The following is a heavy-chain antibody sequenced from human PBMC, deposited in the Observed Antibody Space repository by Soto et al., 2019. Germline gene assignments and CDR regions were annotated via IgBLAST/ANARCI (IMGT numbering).Heavy chain of an antibody. CDR3: ARVEYSSSWPYLGDAFDI. D-gene: IGHD6-13*01. CDR1: GYTFTSYG. J-gene: IGHJ3*02. CDR2: ISAYNGNT. V-gene: IGHV1-18*04. Sequence: ASVKVSCKASGYTFTSYGISWVRQAPGQGLEWMGWISAYNGNTNYAQKLQGRVTMTTDTSTSTAYMELRSLRSDDTAVYYCARVEYSSSWPYLGDAFDIWGEGTMVTV.